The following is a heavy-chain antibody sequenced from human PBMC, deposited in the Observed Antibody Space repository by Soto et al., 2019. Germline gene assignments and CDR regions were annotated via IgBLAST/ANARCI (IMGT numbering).Heavy chain of an antibody. Sequence: PGGSLRLSCAASGFTFSSYSMNWVRQAPGKGLEWVSSISTTNIYMNYADSVKGRFTISRDYAKSSVDLQMNSLRVEDTAVYFCARGRYFDLWGQGTLVTVSS. CDR1: GFTFSSYS. CDR3: ARGRYFDL. V-gene: IGHV3-21*01. J-gene: IGHJ4*02. CDR2: ISTTNIYM.